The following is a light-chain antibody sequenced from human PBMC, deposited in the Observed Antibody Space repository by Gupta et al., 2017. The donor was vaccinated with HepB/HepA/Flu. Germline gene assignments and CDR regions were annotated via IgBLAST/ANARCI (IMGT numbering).Light chain of an antibody. Sequence: DVQMTQSPSTLSASIGDRVTITCRASQSIDIWLAWYQQRPGKAPKLLMSQASTLESGVPSRFSGSGSGTEFTLTISGLQPDDFATYYCQQYYTYSPERTFGQGTKVEIK. CDR2: QAS. J-gene: IGKJ1*01. CDR1: QSIDIW. CDR3: QQYYTYSPERT. V-gene: IGKV1-5*03.